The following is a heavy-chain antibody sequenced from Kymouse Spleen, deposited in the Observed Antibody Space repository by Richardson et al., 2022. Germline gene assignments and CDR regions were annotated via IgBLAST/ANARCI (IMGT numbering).Heavy chain of an antibody. CDR1: GGSFSGYY. Sequence: QVQLQQWGAGLLKPSETLSLTCAVYGGSFSGYYWSWIRQPPGKGLEWIGEINHSGSTNYNPSLKSRVTISVDTSKNQFSLKLSSVTAADTAVYYCASRIAVAMNYYYGMDVWGQGTTVTVSS. V-gene: IGHV4-34*01. J-gene: IGHJ6*02. CDR2: INHSGST. D-gene: IGHD6-19*01. CDR3: ASRIAVAMNYYYGMDV.